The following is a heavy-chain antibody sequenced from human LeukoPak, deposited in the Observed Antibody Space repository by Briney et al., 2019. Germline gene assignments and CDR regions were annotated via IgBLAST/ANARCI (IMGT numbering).Heavy chain of an antibody. CDR1: GFTFNSFA. D-gene: IGHD3-22*01. J-gene: IGHJ4*02. CDR2: INTDGSST. CDR3: ARQSYYYDSSGYYHDY. Sequence: PGGSLRLSCSASGFTFNSFAIHWVRQAPGKGLVWVSRINTDGSSTTYADSVKGRFTISRDNARNTLYLQVSSLRAEDTSVYYCARQSYYYDSSGYYHDYWGQGTLVTVSS. V-gene: IGHV3-74*01.